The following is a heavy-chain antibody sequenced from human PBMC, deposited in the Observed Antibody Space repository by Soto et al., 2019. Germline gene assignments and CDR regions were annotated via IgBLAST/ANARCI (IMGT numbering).Heavy chain of an antibody. V-gene: IGHV3-74*01. CDR2: INSDGSST. CDR1: GFTFSGYW. CDR3: AGGNFDWPWAFDY. D-gene: IGHD3-9*01. Sequence: GGSLRLSCAASGFTFSGYWMHWVRQAPGKGLVWVSRINSDGSSTSYADSVKGRFTISRDNAKNTLYLQMNSLRAEDTAVYYCAGGNFDWPWAFDYWGQGTLVTVSS. J-gene: IGHJ4*02.